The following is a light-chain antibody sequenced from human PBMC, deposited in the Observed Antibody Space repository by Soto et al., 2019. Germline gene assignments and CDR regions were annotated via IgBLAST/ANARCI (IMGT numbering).Light chain of an antibody. CDR2: DVS. CDR1: SSDVGYYNY. V-gene: IGLV2-14*03. J-gene: IGLJ2*01. CDR3: SSYTTSSTQV. Sequence: QSALTQPASVSGSPGQSITISCTGTSSDVGYYNYVSWYQHHPGKAPKLMIYDVSNRPSGFSSRFSGSKSGNTASLTISGLQTEDEADYYCSSYTTSSTQVFGGGTKLTVL.